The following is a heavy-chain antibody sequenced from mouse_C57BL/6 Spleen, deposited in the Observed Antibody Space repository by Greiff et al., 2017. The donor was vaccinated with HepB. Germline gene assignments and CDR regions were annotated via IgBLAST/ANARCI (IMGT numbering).Heavy chain of an antibody. D-gene: IGHD2-2*01. J-gene: IGHJ3*01. V-gene: IGHV5-17*01. CDR1: GFTFSDYG. CDR2: ISSGSSTI. Sequence: EVQRVESGGGLVKPGGSLKLSCAASGFTFSDYGMHWVRQAPEKGLEWVAYISSGSSTIYYADTVKGRFTISRDNAKNTLFLQMTSLRSEDTAMYYCARPGGYDPFFAYWGQGTLVTVSA. CDR3: ARPGGYDPFFAY.